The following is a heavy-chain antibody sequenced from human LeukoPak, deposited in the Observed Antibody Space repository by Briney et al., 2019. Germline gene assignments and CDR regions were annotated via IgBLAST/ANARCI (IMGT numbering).Heavy chain of an antibody. D-gene: IGHD3-10*01. CDR1: GGSFSGYY. Sequence: SETLSLTCAVYGGSFSGYYWSWIRQPPGKGLEWIGEINHSGSTNYNPSLKSRVTISVDTSKNQFSLKLSSVTAADTAVYYCARHVVDDYYGSGSFSHFDYWGQGTLVTVSS. V-gene: IGHV4-34*01. J-gene: IGHJ4*02. CDR3: ARHVVDDYYGSGSFSHFDY. CDR2: INHSGST.